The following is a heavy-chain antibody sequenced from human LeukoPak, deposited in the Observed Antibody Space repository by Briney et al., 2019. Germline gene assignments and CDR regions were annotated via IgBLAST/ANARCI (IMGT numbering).Heavy chain of an antibody. CDR2: ISGSGGST. V-gene: IGHV3-23*01. CDR1: GFTFSSYG. CDR3: AKSGNMITFGGVIVTQYYFDY. D-gene: IGHD3-16*02. Sequence: GGSLRLSCAASGFTFSSYGMSWVRQAPGKGLEWVSAISGSGGSTYYADSVKGRFTISRDNSKNTLYLQMNSLRAEDTAVYYCAKSGNMITFGGVIVTQYYFDYWGQGTLVTVSS. J-gene: IGHJ4*02.